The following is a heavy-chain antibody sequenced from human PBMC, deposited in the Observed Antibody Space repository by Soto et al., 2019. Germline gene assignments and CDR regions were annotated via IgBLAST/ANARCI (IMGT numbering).Heavy chain of an antibody. V-gene: IGHV3-7*05. CDR1: GFTFRAYW. Sequence: EVHLVESGGGLVQRGGSLRLSCAASGFTFRAYWMSWVRQAPGKGLEWVANIDQDGSGKYYVDSVRGRFTISRDNARKSLSLQTNSMRDEDTAVYFCARRREGTGRTLDYWGQGTLFTVSS. CDR2: IDQDGSGK. J-gene: IGHJ4*02. CDR3: ARRREGTGRTLDY. D-gene: IGHD1-1*01.